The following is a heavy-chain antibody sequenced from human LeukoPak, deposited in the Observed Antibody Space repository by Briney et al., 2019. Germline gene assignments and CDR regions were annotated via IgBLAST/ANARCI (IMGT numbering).Heavy chain of an antibody. V-gene: IGHV3-23*01. CDR3: AKDPYYDSSGFDY. J-gene: IGHJ4*02. Sequence: GGSPRLSCAASGFTFSSYAMSWVRQAPGKGLEWVSAISSSGGSTYYADSVKGRFTISRDNSKNTLYLQMNSLRAEDTAVYYCAKDPYYDSSGFDYWGQGTLVTVSS. CDR2: ISSSGGST. CDR1: GFTFSSYA. D-gene: IGHD3-22*01.